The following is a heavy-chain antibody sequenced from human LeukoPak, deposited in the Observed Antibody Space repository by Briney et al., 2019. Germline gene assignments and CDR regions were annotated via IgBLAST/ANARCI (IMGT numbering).Heavy chain of an antibody. CDR1: GGSFSGYY. CDR2: INHSGST. Sequence: SETLSLTCAVYGGSFSGYYWSWLRQPPGKGLEWIGEINHSGSTNYNPSLKSRVTISVDTSKNQFSLKLSSVTAADTAVYYCARAAGWGQVDPWGQGTLVTVSS. V-gene: IGHV4-34*01. J-gene: IGHJ5*02. CDR3: ARAAGWGQVDP. D-gene: IGHD3-16*01.